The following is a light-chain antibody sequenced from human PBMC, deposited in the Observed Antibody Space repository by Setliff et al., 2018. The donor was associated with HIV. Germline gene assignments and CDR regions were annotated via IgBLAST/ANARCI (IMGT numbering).Light chain of an antibody. J-gene: IGLJ1*01. CDR1: SGDVGRYNL. CDR2: QAS. CDR3: CSNTGSNTYV. Sequence: QSVLTQPASVSGSPGQSITISCTGTSGDVGRYNLVSWYQQQPGKPPKLMIYQASKRPSGVSNRFSGSKSGNTASLTISGLQAEDEVDYYCCSNTGSNTYVFGTGTKVTVL. V-gene: IGLV2-23*01.